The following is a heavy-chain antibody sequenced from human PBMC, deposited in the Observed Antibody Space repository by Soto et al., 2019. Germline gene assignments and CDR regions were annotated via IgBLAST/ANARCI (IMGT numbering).Heavy chain of an antibody. Sequence: EVQLLESGGGLVQPGGSLRLSCAASGFTFKNYAMTWVRQAPGKGMEWVSSIGGSGSGAHYADSVKGRFTVSRDDSKNTLYLQMSGMRVDDTALYYCAKDAVPYNGEWAWFDLWGQGTLVTVSS. CDR2: IGGSGSGA. CDR1: GFTFKNYA. J-gene: IGHJ5*02. V-gene: IGHV3-23*01. CDR3: AKDAVPYNGEWAWFDL. D-gene: IGHD3-10*01.